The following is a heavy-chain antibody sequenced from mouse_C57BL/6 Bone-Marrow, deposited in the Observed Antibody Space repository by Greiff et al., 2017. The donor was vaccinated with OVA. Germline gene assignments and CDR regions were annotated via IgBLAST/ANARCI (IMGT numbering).Heavy chain of an antibody. Sequence: EVQGVESGPVLVKPGASVKMSCKASGYTFTDYYMNWVKQSHGKSLEWIGVINPYNGGTSYNQKFKGKATLTVDKSSSTAYMELNSLTSEDSAVYYCARTYYSNYFDYWGQGTTLTVSS. CDR3: ARTYYSNYFDY. J-gene: IGHJ2*01. CDR1: GYTFTDYY. D-gene: IGHD2-5*01. CDR2: INPYNGGT. V-gene: IGHV1-19*01.